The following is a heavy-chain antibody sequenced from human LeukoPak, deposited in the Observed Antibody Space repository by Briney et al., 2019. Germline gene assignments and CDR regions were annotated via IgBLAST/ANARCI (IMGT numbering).Heavy chain of an antibody. D-gene: IGHD1-1*01. CDR3: ARGGNDEYYYYMDV. V-gene: IGHV3-48*03. J-gene: IGHJ6*03. Sequence: GGSLRLSCAASGFTFSSYEMNWVRQAPGKGLEWASYISSSGSTIYYADSVKGRFTISRDNAKNSLYLQMNSLRAEDTAVYYCARGGNDEYYYYMDVWGKGTTVTIPS. CDR1: GFTFSSYE. CDR2: ISSSGSTI.